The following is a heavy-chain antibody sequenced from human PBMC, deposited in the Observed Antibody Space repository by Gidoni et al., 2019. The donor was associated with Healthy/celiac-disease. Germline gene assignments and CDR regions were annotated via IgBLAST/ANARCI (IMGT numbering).Heavy chain of an antibody. Sequence: AIGTAGDTYYPGSVKGRFTISRENAKNSLYLQMNSLRAGDTAVYSCARGGGAEGIDYWGQGTLVTVSS. CDR3: ARGGGAEGIDY. D-gene: IGHD3-10*01. CDR2: IGTAGDT. J-gene: IGHJ4*02. V-gene: IGHV3-13*01.